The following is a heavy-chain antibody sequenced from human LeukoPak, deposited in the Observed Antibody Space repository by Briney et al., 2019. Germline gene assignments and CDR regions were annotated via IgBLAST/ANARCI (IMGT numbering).Heavy chain of an antibody. V-gene: IGHV4-59*01. CDR1: GGSISSYY. Sequence: SETLSLTCTVSGGSISSYYWSWIRQPPGKGLEWIGYIYYSGSTNYNPSLKNRVTISVDTSKNQFSLKLSSVTAADTAVYYCARGRGDPFGSGSQFDYWGQGTLVTVSS. J-gene: IGHJ4*02. CDR3: ARGRGDPFGSGSQFDY. CDR2: IYYSGST. D-gene: IGHD3-10*01.